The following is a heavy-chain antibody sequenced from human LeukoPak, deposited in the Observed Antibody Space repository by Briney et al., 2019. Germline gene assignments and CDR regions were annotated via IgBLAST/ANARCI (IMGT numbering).Heavy chain of an antibody. Sequence: GGSLRLSCTASGFTVSSSYLTWVRQAPGKGLEWVSLIYAGGDTFYSDSVKGRFTISRHISENTLYLQMNNLRAEDTAFYYCARVGVGTLAGNYFDEWGQGTLVTVSS. CDR3: ARVGVGTLAGNYFDE. J-gene: IGHJ4*02. V-gene: IGHV3-53*04. CDR2: IYAGGDT. CDR1: GFTVSSSY. D-gene: IGHD3-16*01.